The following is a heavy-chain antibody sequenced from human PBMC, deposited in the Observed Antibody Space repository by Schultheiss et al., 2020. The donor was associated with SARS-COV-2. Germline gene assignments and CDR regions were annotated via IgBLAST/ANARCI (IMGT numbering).Heavy chain of an antibody. Sequence: SETLSLTCAVYGGSFSGYYWSWIRQPPGKGLEWIGEINHGGSTSYNPSLKSRVTISVDTSKNQFSLKLSSVTAADTAVYYCAKDLPSGPHSGSYYVYPPDAFDIWGQGTMVTVSS. CDR1: GGSFSGYY. CDR3: AKDLPSGPHSGSYYVYPPDAFDI. J-gene: IGHJ3*02. V-gene: IGHV4-34*01. D-gene: IGHD1-26*01. CDR2: INHGGST.